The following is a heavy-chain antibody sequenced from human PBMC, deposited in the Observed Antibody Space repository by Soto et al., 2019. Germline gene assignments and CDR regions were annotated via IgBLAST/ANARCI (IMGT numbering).Heavy chain of an antibody. J-gene: IGHJ5*02. CDR1: GYTLTVLS. D-gene: IGHD6-13*01. CDR3: ATVPIPGIAAAGTRIYWFDP. CDR2: FDPEDGET. Sequence: ASVKVSCKVSGYTLTVLSMHWVRQAPGKGLEWMGGFDPEDGETIYAQKFQGRVTMTEDTSTDTAYMELSSLRSEDTAVYYCATVPIPGIAAAGTRIYWFDPWGQGTLVTVSS. V-gene: IGHV1-24*01.